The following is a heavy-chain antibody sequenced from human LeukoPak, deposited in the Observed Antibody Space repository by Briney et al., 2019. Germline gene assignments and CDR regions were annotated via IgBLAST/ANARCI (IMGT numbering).Heavy chain of an antibody. V-gene: IGHV3-23*01. D-gene: IGHD3-16*01. CDR1: GFTFSGFG. Sequence: GGSLRLSCAASGFTFSGFGMHWVRQAPGKGLEWVSAISGSGGSTYYADSVKGRFTISRDNSKNTLYLQMNSLRAEDTAVYYCAKGGKTKDAFDIWGQGTMVTVSS. J-gene: IGHJ3*02. CDR3: AKGGKTKDAFDI. CDR2: ISGSGGST.